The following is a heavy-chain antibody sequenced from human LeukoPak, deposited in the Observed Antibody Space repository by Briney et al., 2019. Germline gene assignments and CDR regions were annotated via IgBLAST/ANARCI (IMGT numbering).Heavy chain of an antibody. CDR1: GFAFGNYA. V-gene: IGHV3-23*01. J-gene: IGHJ4*02. Sequence: PGGSLRLSCAASGFAFGNYAMTWVRQAPGEGLEWVSSISGNGGSPIYADSVKGRFTISRDNSKNTLYLQMNGLRAEDTAIYYCARYCTSLNCAFEYWGQGTLVTVSS. D-gene: IGHD2-8*01. CDR2: ISGNGGSP. CDR3: ARYCTSLNCAFEY.